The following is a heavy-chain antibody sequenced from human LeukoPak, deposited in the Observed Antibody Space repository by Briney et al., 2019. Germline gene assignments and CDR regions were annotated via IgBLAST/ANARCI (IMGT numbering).Heavy chain of an antibody. CDR1: GGSSSSYY. D-gene: IGHD6-19*01. Sequence: SETLSLTCTVSGGSSSSYYWTWIRQAAGKGLEWIGRIHTSGSTKYNPSLNSRVTMSLDTSNNQFSLKLSSVTAADTAVYYCARGRLAVAVREAFDIWGQGTMVTVSS. CDR2: IHTSGST. V-gene: IGHV4-4*07. J-gene: IGHJ3*02. CDR3: ARGRLAVAVREAFDI.